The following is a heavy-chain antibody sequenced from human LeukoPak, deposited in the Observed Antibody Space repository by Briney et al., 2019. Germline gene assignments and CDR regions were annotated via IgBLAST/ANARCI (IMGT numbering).Heavy chain of an antibody. V-gene: IGHV4-59*08. J-gene: IGHJ5*02. D-gene: IGHD6-19*01. CDR1: GGSITNYF. CDR3: ARHASVAASGDWFDP. CDR2: IYYSGST. Sequence: SETLSLTCTVSGGSITNYFWSWIRQPPGKGLEWIGSIYYSGSTYYNPSLKSRVTISVDTSKNQFSLKLSSVTAADTAVYYCARHASVAASGDWFDPWGQGTLVTVSS.